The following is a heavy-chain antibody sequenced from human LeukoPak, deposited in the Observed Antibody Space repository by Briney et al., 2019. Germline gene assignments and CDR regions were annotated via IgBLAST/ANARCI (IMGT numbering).Heavy chain of an antibody. D-gene: IGHD3-22*01. J-gene: IGHJ3*02. CDR2: IYSGGKT. Sequence: GGSLRLSCAASGFTVSGTYMSWVRQAPGKGLEWVSVIYSGGKTYYADSVKGRFTISRDNSKNTLYLQMNSLRPEDTAVYYCARASYHYDSSDSKGAFDIWGQGTMVTVSS. CDR1: GFTVSGTY. V-gene: IGHV3-53*05. CDR3: ARASYHYDSSDSKGAFDI.